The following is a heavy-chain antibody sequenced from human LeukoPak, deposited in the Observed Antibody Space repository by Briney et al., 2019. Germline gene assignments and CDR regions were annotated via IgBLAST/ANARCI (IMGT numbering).Heavy chain of an antibody. V-gene: IGHV4-39*01. Sequence: SETLSLTCTVSGASISSSNSYWGWIRQPPGKGLEWIGSIYYSGNTYYNASLKSQVSISIYTSKNQFSLRLTSVTAADTAVYYCARQTGSGLFILPGGQGTLVTVSS. CDR1: GASISSSNSY. CDR3: ARQTGSGLFILP. J-gene: IGHJ4*02. D-gene: IGHD3/OR15-3a*01. CDR2: IYYSGNT.